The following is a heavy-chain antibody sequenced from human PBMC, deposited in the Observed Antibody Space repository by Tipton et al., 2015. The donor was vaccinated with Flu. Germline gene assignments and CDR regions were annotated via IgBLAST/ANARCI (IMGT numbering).Heavy chain of an antibody. CDR2: INHSGST. J-gene: IGHJ6*02. D-gene: IGHD3-3*01. CDR3: ARSRSGYDFWSGYFHYYYGMDV. CDR1: GGSFSGYY. Sequence: LRLSCAVYGGSFSGYYWSWIRQPPGKGLEWIGEINHSGSTNYNPSLKSRVTISVDTSKNQFSLKLSSVTAADTAVYYCARSRSGYDFWSGYFHYYYGMDVWGQGTTVTVSS. V-gene: IGHV4-34*01.